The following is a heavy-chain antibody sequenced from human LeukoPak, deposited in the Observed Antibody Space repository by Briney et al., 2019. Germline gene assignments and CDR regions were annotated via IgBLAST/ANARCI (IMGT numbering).Heavy chain of an antibody. D-gene: IGHD3-9*01. CDR2: ISSSSNYI. V-gene: IGHV3-21*01. CDR1: WFHFKFYM. CDR3: ARPYFDWPPEGHFDY. J-gene: IGHJ4*02. Sequence: GGSLRHSCSACWFHFKFYMGKAVPPPPGKGVEWVLPISSSSNYIYYADSVKGRFTIASDNAKNSLYRHMNSLRTEGPAVSYCARPYFDWPPEGHFDYWGQGTLVTVSS.